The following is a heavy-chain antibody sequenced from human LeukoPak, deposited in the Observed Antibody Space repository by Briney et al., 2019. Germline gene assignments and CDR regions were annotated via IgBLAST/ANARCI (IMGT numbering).Heavy chain of an antibody. J-gene: IGHJ3*01. CDR2: LHTTGGT. CDR1: GASISSGNYY. V-gene: IGHV4-61*02. D-gene: IGHD5-12*01. CDR3: ARYRYSGYDDAFDV. Sequence: TLSLTCIVSGASISSGNYYWTWIRQPAGKGLEWIGRLHTTGGTNYDPSFKSRLSISGDTSKNQFSLQLSSVTAADTAVYYCARYRYSGYDDAFDVWGQGTMVTVSS.